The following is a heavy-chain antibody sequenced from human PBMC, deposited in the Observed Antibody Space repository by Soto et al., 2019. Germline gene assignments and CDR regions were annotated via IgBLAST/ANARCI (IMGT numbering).Heavy chain of an antibody. J-gene: IGHJ6*02. Sequence: GASVKVSCKASGGTFSSYAISWVRQAPGQGLEWMGGIIPIFGTANYAQKFQGRVTITADESTSTAYMELSSLRSEDTAAYYCARDLAAAGPSKGWQNYYYGMDVWSQGTTVTVSS. CDR2: IIPIFGTA. D-gene: IGHD6-13*01. CDR1: GGTFSSYA. CDR3: ARDLAAAGPSKGWQNYYYGMDV. V-gene: IGHV1-69*13.